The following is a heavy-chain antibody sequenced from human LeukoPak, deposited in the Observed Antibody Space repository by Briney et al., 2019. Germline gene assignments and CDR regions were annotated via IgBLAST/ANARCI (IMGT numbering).Heavy chain of an antibody. V-gene: IGHV1-69*13. Sequence: SVKVSCKASGGTFSSYAISWVRQAPGQGLEWMGGIIPIFGTANYAQKFQGRVTITADESTSTAYMELSSLRSDDTAVYYCARYSYGPNPFYYYYGMDVWGQGTTVTVSS. CDR2: IIPIFGTA. D-gene: IGHD5-18*01. CDR1: GGTFSSYA. CDR3: ARYSYGPNPFYYYYGMDV. J-gene: IGHJ6*02.